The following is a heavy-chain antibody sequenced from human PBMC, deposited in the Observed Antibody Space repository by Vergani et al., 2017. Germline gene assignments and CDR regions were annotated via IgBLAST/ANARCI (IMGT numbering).Heavy chain of an antibody. CDR2: ITPQNGGT. J-gene: IGHJ5*02. D-gene: IGHD3-10*01. CDR3: VRGGTFDWLSP. Sequence: QVQLVQSGAEVKKPGAAVKVSCKASGYYFTDNYLHWVRQAPGQGLEWMGRITPQNGGTQYAEKFKGGVTMTRDTSITTAYMELTSLTADDTAVYYCVRGGTFDWLSPWGQGTLVTVSS. V-gene: IGHV1-2*02. CDR1: GYYFTDNY.